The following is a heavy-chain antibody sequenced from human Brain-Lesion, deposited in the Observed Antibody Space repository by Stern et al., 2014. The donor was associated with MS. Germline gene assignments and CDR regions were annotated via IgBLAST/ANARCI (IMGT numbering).Heavy chain of an antibody. CDR2: IKQAGSEK. J-gene: IGHJ4*02. CDR1: GVTFSSSW. CDR3: ARRQGGYFDTTGHDY. Sequence: EVQLVQSGGGLVQPGGSLRLSCAASGVTFSSSWMSWVRQAPGKGLEWVANIKQAGSEKYYLGSGKGRFIISRDNAKNSLYLQMHSLRAEDTAVYYCARRQGGYFDTTGHDYWGQGTLVTVSS. D-gene: IGHD3-22*01. V-gene: IGHV3-7*01.